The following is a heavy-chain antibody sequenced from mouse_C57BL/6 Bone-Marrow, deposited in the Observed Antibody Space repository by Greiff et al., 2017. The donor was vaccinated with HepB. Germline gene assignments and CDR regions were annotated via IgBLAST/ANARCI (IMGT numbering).Heavy chain of an antibody. CDR2: IDPSDSYT. D-gene: IGHD2-5*01. CDR3: ARDYSNFAY. J-gene: IGHJ3*01. Sequence: VQLKQPGAELVMPGASVKLSCKASGYTFTSYWMHWVKQRPGQGLEWIGEIDPSDSYTNYNQKFKGKSTLTVDKSSSTAYMQLSSLTSEDSAVYYCARDYSNFAYWGQGTLVTVSA. CDR1: GYTFTSYW. V-gene: IGHV1-69*01.